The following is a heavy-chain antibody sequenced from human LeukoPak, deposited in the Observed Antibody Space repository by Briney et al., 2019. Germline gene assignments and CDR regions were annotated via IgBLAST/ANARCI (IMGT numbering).Heavy chain of an antibody. CDR2: IRYDGSNK. V-gene: IGHV3-30*02. J-gene: IGHJ4*02. D-gene: IGHD3-3*01. CDR3: AKRWSGYHSSEV. Sequence: GGSLRLSCAASRFTFSRYGMHWVRQAPGKGLEWVAFIRYDGSNKHYADSVKGRFTISRDNSKNTLYLQMNSLRAEDTAVYYCAKRWSGYHSSEVWGQGTLVTVSS. CDR1: RFTFSRYG.